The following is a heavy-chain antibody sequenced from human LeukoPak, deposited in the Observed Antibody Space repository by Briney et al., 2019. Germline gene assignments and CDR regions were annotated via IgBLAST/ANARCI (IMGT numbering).Heavy chain of an antibody. J-gene: IGHJ6*04. Sequence: GGSLRLSCAASGFTVSSNYMSWVRRAPGKGLEWVANIKQDGSEKYYVDSVKGRFTISRDNAKNSLYLQMNSLRAEDTAVYYCAELGITMIGGVWGKGTTVTISS. D-gene: IGHD3-10*02. CDR1: GFTVSSNY. CDR2: IKQDGSEK. CDR3: AELGITMIGGV. V-gene: IGHV3-7*01.